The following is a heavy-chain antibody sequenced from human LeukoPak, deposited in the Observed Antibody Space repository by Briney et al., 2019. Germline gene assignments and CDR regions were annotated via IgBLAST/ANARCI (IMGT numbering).Heavy chain of an antibody. CDR1: GGSISSYY. D-gene: IGHD2-2*01. CDR3: ARGPIVVVPEPGTIFDY. Sequence: KPSETLSLTCTVSGGSISSYYWSWIRQPPGKGLEWIGYIYYSGSTNYNPSLKSRVTISVDTSKNQFSLKLGSVTAADTAVYYCARGPIVVVPEPGTIFDYWGQGTLVTVSS. V-gene: IGHV4-59*08. CDR2: IYYSGST. J-gene: IGHJ4*02.